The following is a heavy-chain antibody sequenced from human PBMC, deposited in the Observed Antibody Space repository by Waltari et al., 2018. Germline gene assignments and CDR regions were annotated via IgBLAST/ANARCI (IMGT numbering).Heavy chain of an antibody. CDR3: ARADTSTSYFYYYMDV. V-gene: IGHV4-59*11. J-gene: IGHJ6*03. CDR2: IHYSGSS. Sequence: QVQLQESGPGLVKPSETLSLTCTVSGGSTSTHYWRWVRQSPGKGLEWIGYIHYSGSSLYNPSLRSRVAISLDTPNNQFSLRLRSVTAADAAIYYCARADTSTSYFYYYMDVWGKGTTVTVSS. D-gene: IGHD1-26*01. CDR1: GGSTSTHY.